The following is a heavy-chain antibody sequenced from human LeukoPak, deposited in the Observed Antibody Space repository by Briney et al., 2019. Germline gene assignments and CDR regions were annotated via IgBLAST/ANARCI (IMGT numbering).Heavy chain of an antibody. CDR1: GYTFTSYG. D-gene: IGHD4-17*01. Sequence: GASVKVSCKASGYTFTSYGISWVRQAPGQGLEWMGWISAYNGNTNYAQKLQGRVTMTTDTSTSTAYTELRSLRSDDTAVYYCATVGDYGYLLVGYFQHWGQGTLVTVSS. CDR2: ISAYNGNT. J-gene: IGHJ1*01. CDR3: ATVGDYGYLLVGYFQH. V-gene: IGHV1-18*01.